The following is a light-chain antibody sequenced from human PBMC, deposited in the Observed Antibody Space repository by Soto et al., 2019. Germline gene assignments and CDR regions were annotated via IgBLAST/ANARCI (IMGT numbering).Light chain of an antibody. V-gene: IGKV1-5*01. CDR2: DAS. CDR3: QQYDNYPLT. J-gene: IGKJ4*01. Sequence: DIQMTQSPSTLSGSVGDRVTITCRASQSVRSWLAWYQQKPGTAPKLLIFDASRLESGVPSRFSGSASGTEFTLTISSLQPDDFATYYCQQYDNYPLTFGRGTKVDI. CDR1: QSVRSW.